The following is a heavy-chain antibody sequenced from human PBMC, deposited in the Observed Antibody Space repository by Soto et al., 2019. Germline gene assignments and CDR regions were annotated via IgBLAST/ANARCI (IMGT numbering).Heavy chain of an antibody. CDR2: MIPIFGTA. V-gene: IGHV1-69*01. CDR1: GGTFSSYA. Sequence: QVQLVQSGAEVKKPGSSVKVSCKASGGTFSSYAISWVRQAPGQGLEWMGGMIPIFGTANYAKKFKGRVTITADESTSTAYMELSSLRSEDTAVYYCARDTLISGWFDPWGQGTLVTVSS. J-gene: IGHJ5*02. CDR3: ARDTLISGWFDP. D-gene: IGHD3-10*01.